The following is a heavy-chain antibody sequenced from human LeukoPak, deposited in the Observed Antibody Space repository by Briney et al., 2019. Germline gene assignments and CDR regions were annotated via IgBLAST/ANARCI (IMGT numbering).Heavy chain of an antibody. Sequence: GESLQISCKGSGYSFTSYWIGWVRQMPGKGLEWMGIIYPGDSDTRYSPSFQGQVTISADKSISTAYLQWSSLKASDTAMYYCARHPEIMTTVTPIYGMDVWGQGTTVTVSS. J-gene: IGHJ6*02. V-gene: IGHV5-51*01. D-gene: IGHD4-17*01. CDR2: IYPGDSDT. CDR1: GYSFTSYW. CDR3: ARHPEIMTTVTPIYGMDV.